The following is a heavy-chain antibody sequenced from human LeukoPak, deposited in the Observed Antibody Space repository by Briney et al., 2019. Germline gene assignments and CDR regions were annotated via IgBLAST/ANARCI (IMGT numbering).Heavy chain of an antibody. D-gene: IGHD2-2*02. Sequence: QTLSLTCTFTGGPISSGGYYWSWIRQHPGKGLEWIGYIYYSGSTYYNPSLKSRVTISVDTSKNQFSLKLSSVTAADTAVYYCARDAIASDAFDIWGQGTMVTVSS. J-gene: IGHJ3*02. V-gene: IGHV4-31*03. CDR2: IYYSGST. CDR3: ARDAIASDAFDI. CDR1: GGPISSGGYY.